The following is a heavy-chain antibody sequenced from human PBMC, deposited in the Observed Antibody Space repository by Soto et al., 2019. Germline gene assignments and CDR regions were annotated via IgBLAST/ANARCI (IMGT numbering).Heavy chain of an antibody. Sequence: QVQLVQSGAVVQKPGSSVKVSCKASGDTFSSYAISWVRQAPGQGLEWMGGIIPFFGTATYAQEFQGTVTITADEAASTDYMERSSLRSEDTAVYYCAQGAPRGSGSRRWGFDYWGQGTLVTVSS. CDR2: IIPFFGTA. CDR3: AQGAPRGSGSRRWGFDY. CDR1: GDTFSSYA. D-gene: IGHD3-10*01. J-gene: IGHJ4*02. V-gene: IGHV1-69*01.